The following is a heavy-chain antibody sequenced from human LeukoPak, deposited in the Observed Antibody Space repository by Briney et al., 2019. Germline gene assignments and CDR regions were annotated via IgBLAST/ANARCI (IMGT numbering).Heavy chain of an antibody. CDR1: GGSFSSSSFY. V-gene: IGHV4-39*01. CDR2: IYYSGDT. D-gene: IGHD3-22*01. J-gene: IGHJ4*02. CDR3: AGYYDGSGFYQPFDY. Sequence: SETLSLTCIVSGGSFSSSSFYWGWIRQPPGKGLEWIGSIYYSGDTYYNPSLKSRLTISVDTSENQFSLKLSSVTAADTAVYYCAGYYDGSGFYQPFDYWGQGTLVTVSS.